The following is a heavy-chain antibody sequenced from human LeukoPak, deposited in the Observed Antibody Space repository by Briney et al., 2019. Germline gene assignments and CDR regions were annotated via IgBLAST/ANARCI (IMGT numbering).Heavy chain of an antibody. CDR1: GFTFGDYA. V-gene: IGHV3-49*04. J-gene: IGHJ4*02. D-gene: IGHD4-17*01. CDR3: TPTTVTTRTIDF. CDR2: IRNKAYGGTT. Sequence: PGGSLRLSCTASGFTFGDYAMSWVRQAPGKGLXWXGFIRNKAYGGTTEYAASVKGRFTISRDDSKSIAYLQMNSLKMEDTAVYYCTPTTVTTRTIDFWGQGTLVTVSS.